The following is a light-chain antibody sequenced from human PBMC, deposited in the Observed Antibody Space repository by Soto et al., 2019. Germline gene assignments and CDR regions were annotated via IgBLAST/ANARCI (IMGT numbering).Light chain of an antibody. CDR3: QQRSNWPRG. CDR1: QSVSSY. Sequence: EIVLTQSPATLSLSPGERATLSCRASQSVSSYLAWYQQKPGQAPRLLIYDASNRATGIPARFSGSGSGTDFTLTISSLKPEDFAVYYCQQRSNWPRGFGGGTKVEIK. J-gene: IGKJ4*01. CDR2: DAS. V-gene: IGKV3-11*01.